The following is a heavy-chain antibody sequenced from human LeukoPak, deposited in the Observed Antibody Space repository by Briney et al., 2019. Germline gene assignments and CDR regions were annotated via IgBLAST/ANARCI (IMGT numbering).Heavy chain of an antibody. CDR3: ARDGWGSVDY. J-gene: IGHJ4*02. D-gene: IGHD2-21*01. CDR2: IYYSGST. V-gene: IGHV4-59*01. Sequence: SETLSLACTVSGGSISSYYWTWIRQPPGKGVEWIGYIYYSGSTNYNPSLKSRVTISVDTSKNQFSLKLNSVTAADTAVYYCARDGWGSVDYWGQGTLVTVSS. CDR1: GGSISSYY.